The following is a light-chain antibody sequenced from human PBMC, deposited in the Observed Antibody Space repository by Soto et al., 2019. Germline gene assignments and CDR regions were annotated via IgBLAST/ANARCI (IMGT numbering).Light chain of an antibody. V-gene: IGKV3-11*01. Sequence: ETVLSKYTATRSLSPGERATQPCSASQSVTSYLAWYHQKPRQAPRPVIYDASNRATGSPPRFRGGGSGTDFSLTISILEPEDFAVYYCEQRSNRPATFGQGTRLEIK. CDR3: EQRSNRPAT. CDR1: QSVTSY. J-gene: IGKJ5*01. CDR2: DAS.